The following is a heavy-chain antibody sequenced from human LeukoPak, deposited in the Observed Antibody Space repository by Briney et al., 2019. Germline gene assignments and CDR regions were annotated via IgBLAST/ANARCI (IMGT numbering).Heavy chain of an antibody. CDR2: ISYDGSNK. CDR3: AKQYGDYSYYFDY. CDR1: GFTFSSYA. V-gene: IGHV3-30-3*02. D-gene: IGHD4-17*01. J-gene: IGHJ4*02. Sequence: GSLRLSCAASGFTFSSYAMHWVRQAPGKGLEWVAVISYDGSNKYYADSVKGRFTISRDNSKNTLYLQMNSLRAEDTAVYYCAKQYGDYSYYFDYWGQGTLVTVSS.